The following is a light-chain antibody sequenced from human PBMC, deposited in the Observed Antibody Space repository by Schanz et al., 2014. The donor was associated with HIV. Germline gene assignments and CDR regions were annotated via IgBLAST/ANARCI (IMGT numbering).Light chain of an antibody. CDR3: QQYGSSPWT. V-gene: IGKV3-20*01. CDR1: QSVSSSY. J-gene: IGKJ1*01. Sequence: EIVLTQSPGTLSLSPGERATLSCRASQSVSSSYLAWYQQKPGQAPRLLIFDASKRATGIPARFSGSGSGTEFTLTISRVEPEDYAVYYCQQYGSSPWTFGQGTKVDIK. CDR2: DAS.